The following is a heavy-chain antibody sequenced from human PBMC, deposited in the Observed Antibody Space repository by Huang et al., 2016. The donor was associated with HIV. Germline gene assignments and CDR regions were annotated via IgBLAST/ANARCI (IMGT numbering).Heavy chain of an antibody. J-gene: IGHJ6*02. CDR2: ISYDGSNK. CDR1: GFTFSSYG. D-gene: IGHD3-16*01. Sequence: QVQLVESGGGVVQPGRSLRLSCAASGFTFSSYGMHWVRQAPGKGLEWVAVISYDGSNKYYADSVKGRFTISRDNSKNTLYLQMNSLIAEDTAVYYCAKLGYDYVWGRDYYGMDVWGQGTTVTVSS. V-gene: IGHV3-30*18. CDR3: AKLGYDYVWGRDYYGMDV.